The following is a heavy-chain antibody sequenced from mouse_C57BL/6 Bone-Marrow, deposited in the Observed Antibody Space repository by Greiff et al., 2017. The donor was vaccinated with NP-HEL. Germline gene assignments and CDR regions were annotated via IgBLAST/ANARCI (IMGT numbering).Heavy chain of an antibody. CDR2: ISYDGSN. J-gene: IGHJ1*03. D-gene: IGHD1-1*01. CDR1: GYSITSGYY. V-gene: IGHV3-6*01. Sequence: EVQRVESGPGLVKPSQSLSLTCSVTGYSITSGYYWNWIRQFPGNKLEWMGYISYDGSNNYNPSLKNRISITRDTSKNQFFLKLNSVTTEDTATYYCARPDGSSYLWYFDVWGTGTTVTVSS. CDR3: ARPDGSSYLWYFDV.